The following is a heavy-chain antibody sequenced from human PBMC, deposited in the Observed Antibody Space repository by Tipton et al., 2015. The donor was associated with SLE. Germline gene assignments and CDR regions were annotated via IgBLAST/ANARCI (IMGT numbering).Heavy chain of an antibody. CDR3: ARGATPGYFDY. J-gene: IGHJ4*02. V-gene: IGHV4-61*01. Sequence: TLSLTCTVSGGSISSGSYYWSWIRQPPGKGLEWIGYIYYSGSTNYNPSLKSRVTISVDTSKNQFSLKLSSVTAADTAVYYCARGATPGYFDYWGQGTLVTVSS. CDR1: GGSISSGSYY. D-gene: IGHD1-26*01. CDR2: IYYSGST.